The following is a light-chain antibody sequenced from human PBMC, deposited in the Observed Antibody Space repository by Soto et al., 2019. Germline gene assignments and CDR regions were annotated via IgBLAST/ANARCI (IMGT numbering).Light chain of an antibody. CDR2: KNY. Sequence: QSVLTQAPSASGTPGQRVIISCSGSSSNIGRDFVSWYQQLPGMAPKLLIYKNYQRPSGVPDRFSASKSGTSASLAISGLRSEDEADYYCVAWHDSLSGYVFGTGIKVTVL. CDR3: VAWHDSLSGYV. V-gene: IGLV1-47*01. J-gene: IGLJ1*01. CDR1: SSNIGRDF.